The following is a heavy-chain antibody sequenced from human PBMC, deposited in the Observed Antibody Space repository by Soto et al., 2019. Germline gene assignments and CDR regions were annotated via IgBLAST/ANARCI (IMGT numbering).Heavy chain of an antibody. CDR3: ASSRGAAAGVDY. Sequence: ASVKVSCKASGGTFSSYAISWVRQAPGQGLEWMGGIIPIFGTANYAQKFQGRVTITADESTSTAYMELSSLRSEDTAVYYCASSRGAAAGVDYWGQGTLVTVSS. D-gene: IGHD6-13*01. CDR2: IIPIFGTA. J-gene: IGHJ4*02. V-gene: IGHV1-69*13. CDR1: GGTFSSYA.